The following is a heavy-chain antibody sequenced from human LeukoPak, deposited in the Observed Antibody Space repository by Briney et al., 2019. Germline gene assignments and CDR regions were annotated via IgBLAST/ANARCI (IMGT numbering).Heavy chain of an antibody. Sequence: GASVKVSCKASGYTFTSYAMNWVRQAPGQGLEWMGIINPSGGSTSYAQKFQGRVTMTRDMSTSTVYMELSSLRSEDTAVYYCARDPYDSSGIDYWGQGTLVTVSS. CDR1: GYTFTSYA. V-gene: IGHV1-46*01. J-gene: IGHJ4*02. D-gene: IGHD3-22*01. CDR3: ARDPYDSSGIDY. CDR2: INPSGGST.